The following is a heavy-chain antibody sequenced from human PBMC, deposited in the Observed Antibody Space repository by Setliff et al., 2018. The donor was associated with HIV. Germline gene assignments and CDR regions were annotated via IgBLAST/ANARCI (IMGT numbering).Heavy chain of an antibody. V-gene: IGHV5-51*01. CDR1: GYSFSNHW. Sequence: GESLKISCKGSGYSFSNHWIGWVRQMPGKGLEWMGIIYPGDSDTIYSPSFQGQVTISADKSISTAYLQWSRLKASDTAIYYCARNEDYYDSSGYYWFDLWGQGTLVTVSS. D-gene: IGHD3-22*01. CDR2: IYPGDSDT. J-gene: IGHJ5*02. CDR3: ARNEDYYDSSGYYWFDL.